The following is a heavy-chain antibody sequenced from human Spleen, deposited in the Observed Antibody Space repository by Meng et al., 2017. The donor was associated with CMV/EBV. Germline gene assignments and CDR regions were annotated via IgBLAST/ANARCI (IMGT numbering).Heavy chain of an antibody. J-gene: IGHJ4*02. V-gene: IGHV3-48*03. CDR2: ISSSGSTI. CDR3: RVPYCTSTSCFRPFY. D-gene: IGHD2-2*01. Sequence: GGSLRLSCAASGFTFSSYEMNWVRQAPGKGLEWVSYISSSGSTIYYADSVKGRLTISRDNAKSSLYLQVNSLRPEDMTVYCCRVPYCTSTSCFRPFYWGQGTLVTVSS. CDR1: GFTFSSYE.